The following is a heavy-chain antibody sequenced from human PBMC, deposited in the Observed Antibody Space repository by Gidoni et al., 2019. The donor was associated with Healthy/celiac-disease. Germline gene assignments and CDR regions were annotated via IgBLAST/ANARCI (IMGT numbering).Heavy chain of an antibody. D-gene: IGHD6-13*01. CDR1: GYTFTSYG. J-gene: IGHJ5*02. Sequence: QVQLVQSGAEVKKPGASVKVSCKASGYTFTSYGISWVRQAPGQGLEWMGWISAYNGNTNYAQKLQGRVTMTTDTSTSTAYMELRSLRSDDTAVYYCARDIISVYSSSWYWSLKSENWFDPWGQGTLVTVSS. CDR2: ISAYNGNT. V-gene: IGHV1-18*01. CDR3: ARDIISVYSSSWYWSLKSENWFDP.